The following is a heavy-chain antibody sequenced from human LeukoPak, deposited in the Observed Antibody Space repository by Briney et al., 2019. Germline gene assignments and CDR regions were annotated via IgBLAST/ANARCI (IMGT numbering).Heavy chain of an antibody. Sequence: PSETLSLTCSVSGGSISGYCWTWIRQPPGKGLEWIGHISYTGSTKYNPSLKSRVTISVDTSKNQLSLNLSSVTAADTALYYCARDTGNYGGDWFDPWGQGTLVTVSS. V-gene: IGHV4-59*01. D-gene: IGHD1-7*01. J-gene: IGHJ5*02. CDR2: ISYTGST. CDR3: ARDTGNYGGDWFDP. CDR1: GGSISGYC.